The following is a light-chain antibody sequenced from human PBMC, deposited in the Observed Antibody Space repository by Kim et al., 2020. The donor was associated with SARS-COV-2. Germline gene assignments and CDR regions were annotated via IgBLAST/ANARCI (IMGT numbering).Light chain of an antibody. Sequence: TISSADTSGDVGVYNYISSYRHHPGEPPKRMIYDLTDRPSGVSLLFSGSKSGSTASLTISGLQAEDEADYYCCSYTSSSTQVFGAGTKVTAL. CDR3: CSYTSSSTQV. CDR2: DLT. J-gene: IGLJ1*01. CDR1: SGDVGVYNY. V-gene: IGLV2-14*03.